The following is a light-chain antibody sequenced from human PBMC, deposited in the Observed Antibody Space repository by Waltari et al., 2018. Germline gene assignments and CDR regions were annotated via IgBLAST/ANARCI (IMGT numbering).Light chain of an antibody. CDR2: DAF. J-gene: IGKJ1*01. V-gene: IGKV3-20*01. CDR1: QSVGRS. CDR3: QMYVRLPAT. Sequence: EIVLTQSPGTLSLSPGERVTISCRASQSVGRSLAWYQQKPGQAPRLLIYDAFTRATGIADRFSGSDSGTDFSLTISRLDPEDFAVYYCQMYVRLPATFGQGTKVEIK.